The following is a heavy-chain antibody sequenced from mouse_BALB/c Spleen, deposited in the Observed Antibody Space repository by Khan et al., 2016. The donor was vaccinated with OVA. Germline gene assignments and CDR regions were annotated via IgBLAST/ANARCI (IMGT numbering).Heavy chain of an antibody. CDR2: ISSDSNTI. CDR1: GFTFTSYG. Sequence: EVQRVESGGGLVQSGGSRKLSCAASGFTFTSYGMHWIRQAPEKGLEWVAYISSDSNTIYYADTVKGRFTISRDNPKNTLFLQMTRLRSGDTAMYFCATSYFDGYYFDYWGQGTTLTVSS. D-gene: IGHD1-1*01. V-gene: IGHV5-17*02. J-gene: IGHJ2*01. CDR3: ATSYFDGYYFDY.